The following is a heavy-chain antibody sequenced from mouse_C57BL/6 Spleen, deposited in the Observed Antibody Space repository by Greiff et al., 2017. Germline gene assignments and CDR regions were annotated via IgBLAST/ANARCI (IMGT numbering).Heavy chain of an antibody. D-gene: IGHD1-1*01. CDR2: ISYDGSN. Sequence: DVKLQESGPGLVKPSQSLSLTCSVTGYSITSGYYWNWIRQFPGNKLEWMGYISYDGSNNYNPSLKNRISITRDTSKNQFFLKLNSVTTEDTATYYCARGTVVATRAMDYWGQGTSVTVSS. J-gene: IGHJ4*01. CDR1: GYSITSGYY. V-gene: IGHV3-6*01. CDR3: ARGTVVATRAMDY.